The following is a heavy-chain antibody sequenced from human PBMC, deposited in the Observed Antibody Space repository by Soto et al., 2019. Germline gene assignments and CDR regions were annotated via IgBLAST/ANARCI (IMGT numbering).Heavy chain of an antibody. CDR3: AKAQGIAVAGYFDY. CDR1: GFTFSNYV. Sequence: GGSLRLSCAASGFTFSNYVMHWVRQAPVKGLEWVAVISYDGSNIYYADSVKGRFTISRDNSKNTLFLQMNSLRAEDTAVYYCAKAQGIAVAGYFDYWGQGTLVTGLL. D-gene: IGHD6-19*01. V-gene: IGHV3-30*18. J-gene: IGHJ4*02. CDR2: ISYDGSNI.